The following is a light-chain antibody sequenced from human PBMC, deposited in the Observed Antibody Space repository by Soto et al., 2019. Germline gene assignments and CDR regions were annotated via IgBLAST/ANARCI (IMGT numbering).Light chain of an antibody. CDR1: QSVASN. CDR3: QQYHNWPPQYT. CDR2: GAS. V-gene: IGKV3-15*01. J-gene: IGKJ2*01. Sequence: EIVMTQSPASLSVSPGDGATLSCRASQSVASNVAWYQQKPGQGPRLLIHGASTRAVGVPARFSGSGSGTDITLTISSLQSEDFAVYHCQQYHNWPPQYTFGQGSKLQIK.